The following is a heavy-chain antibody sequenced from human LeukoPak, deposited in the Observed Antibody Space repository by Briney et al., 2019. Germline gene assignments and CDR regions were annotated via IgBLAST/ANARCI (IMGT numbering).Heavy chain of an antibody. CDR3: ARQAGQPLLPDY. CDR2: IYYSGST. J-gene: IGHJ4*02. D-gene: IGHD3-10*01. CDR1: GGSISSSSYY. Sequence: SETLSLTCTVSGGSISSSSYYWGWIRQPPGKGLEWIGSIYYSGSTYYNPSLKSRVTISVDTSKNQFSLKLSSVTAADTAVYYCARQAGQPLLPDYWGQGTLVTVSS. V-gene: IGHV4-39*01.